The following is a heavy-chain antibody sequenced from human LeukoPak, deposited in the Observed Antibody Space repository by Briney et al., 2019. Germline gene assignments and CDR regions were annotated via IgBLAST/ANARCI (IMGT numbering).Heavy chain of an antibody. V-gene: IGHV4-61*01. CDR3: ARDPAGTFIDY. J-gene: IGHJ4*02. CDR2: IYYSGST. CDR1: GGSVSSGSYY. D-gene: IGHD3-10*01. Sequence: SETLSLTCTVSGGSVSSGSYYWSWIRQPPGKGLEWIGYIYYSGSTNYNPSLKSRVTISVDTSKNQFSLKLSSVTAADTAVYYCARDPAGTFIDYWGQGTLVTVSS.